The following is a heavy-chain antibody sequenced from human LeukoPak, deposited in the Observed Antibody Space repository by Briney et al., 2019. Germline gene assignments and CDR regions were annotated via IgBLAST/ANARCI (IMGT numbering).Heavy chain of an antibody. V-gene: IGHV4-39*01. CDR1: GGSISSSSYY. Sequence: SETLSLTCTVSGGSISSSSYYWGWIRQPPGKGLEWIGSIYYSGSTYYNPSLKSRVTISVDTSKNQFSLKLSSVTAADTAVYYCARRGLGWFDPWGQGTLVTVSS. D-gene: IGHD3-16*01. CDR2: IYYSGST. CDR3: ARRGLGWFDP. J-gene: IGHJ5*02.